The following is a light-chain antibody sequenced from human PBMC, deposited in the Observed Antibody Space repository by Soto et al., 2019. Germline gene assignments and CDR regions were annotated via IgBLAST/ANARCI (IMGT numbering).Light chain of an antibody. Sequence: EIVMTQSPATLSVSPGERATLSCRASQSVSSNLAWYHQKPGQAPRLLIYGATTRATGIPARFSGSGSGTEFTLTISSLQSEDCAVYYCQQYNNWPHTVGQGTKLEIK. CDR1: QSVSSN. V-gene: IGKV3-15*01. J-gene: IGKJ2*01. CDR3: QQYNNWPHT. CDR2: GAT.